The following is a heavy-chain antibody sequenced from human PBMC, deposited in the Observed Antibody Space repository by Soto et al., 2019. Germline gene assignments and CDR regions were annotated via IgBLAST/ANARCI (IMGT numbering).Heavy chain of an antibody. D-gene: IGHD3-16*01. CDR2: MYSGGDI. V-gene: IGHV3-53*01. CDR1: GFTVNTNY. Sequence: LRLSCLVSGFTVNTNYMYWVRQAPGRGLEWVSAMYSGGDIHYADSVKGRFTISRDTSENTLYLRMDKLRVEDTAVYFCVSRIPSWVFDYWGQGTRVTVSS. J-gene: IGHJ4*01. CDR3: VSRIPSWVFDY.